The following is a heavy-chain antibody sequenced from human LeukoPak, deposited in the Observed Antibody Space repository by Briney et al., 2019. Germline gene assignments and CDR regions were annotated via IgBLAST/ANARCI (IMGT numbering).Heavy chain of an antibody. CDR3: ARAPYSMVRGVIIAYYFDY. D-gene: IGHD3-10*01. Sequence: PGASVTVSCKASGYTFTSYYMHWVRQAPGQGLEWMGIINPSGGSTSYAQKFQGRVTITADKSTSTAYMELSSLRSEDTAVYYCARAPYSMVRGVIIAYYFDYWGQGTLVTVSS. CDR2: INPSGGST. CDR1: GYTFTSYY. J-gene: IGHJ4*02. V-gene: IGHV1-46*01.